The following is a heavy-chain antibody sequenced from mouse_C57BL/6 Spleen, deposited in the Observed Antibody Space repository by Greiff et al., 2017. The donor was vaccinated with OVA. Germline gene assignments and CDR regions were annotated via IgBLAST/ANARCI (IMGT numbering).Heavy chain of an antibody. D-gene: IGHD2-2*01. V-gene: IGHV1-52*01. CDR2: IDPSDSDT. Sequence: QVQLQQPGAELVRPGSSVKLSCKASGYTFTSYWMHWVKQRPIQGLEWIGNIDPSDSDTHYNQKFKDKATLTVDKSSSTAYMQLSSLTSEDSAVYYCAREGYDGTRSFAYWGQGTLVTVSA. CDR1: GYTFTSYW. J-gene: IGHJ3*01. CDR3: AREGYDGTRSFAY.